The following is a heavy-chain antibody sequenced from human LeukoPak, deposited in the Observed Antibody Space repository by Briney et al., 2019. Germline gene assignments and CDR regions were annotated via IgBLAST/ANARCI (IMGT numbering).Heavy chain of an antibody. J-gene: IGHJ4*02. CDR3: ARLSQTPDYYSNGGYYYLGY. Sequence: GASVKVSCKASRYTFTSYDINWVREAAGQGLEWMGWMNPNTGRTGFAQKFQGRLTMTRDTYISTAYMELSSLRSEDTAVYYCARLSQTPDYYSNGGYYYLGYWGQGTPVTVSS. CDR2: MNPNTGRT. CDR1: RYTFTSYD. D-gene: IGHD3-22*01. V-gene: IGHV1-8*01.